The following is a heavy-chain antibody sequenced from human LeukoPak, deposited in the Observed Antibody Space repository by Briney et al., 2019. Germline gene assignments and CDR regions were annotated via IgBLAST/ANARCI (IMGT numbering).Heavy chain of an antibody. Sequence: SETLSLTCTVSGGSISSCSYYWRWIRQPPGKGLEWIGSIYYSGSTYYNPSLKSRVTISVDTSKNQFSLKLSSVTAADTAVYYCASPGEGGYNYYMDVWGKGTTVTVSS. CDR3: ASPGEGGYNYYMDV. CDR1: GGSISSCSYY. J-gene: IGHJ6*03. CDR2: IYYSGST. D-gene: IGHD1-26*01. V-gene: IGHV4-39*01.